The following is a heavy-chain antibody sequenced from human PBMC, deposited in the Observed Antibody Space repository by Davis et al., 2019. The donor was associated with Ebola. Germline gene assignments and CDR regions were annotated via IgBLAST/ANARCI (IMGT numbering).Heavy chain of an antibody. V-gene: IGHV4-4*02. CDR1: GFTFSSYW. D-gene: IGHD3-9*01. J-gene: IGHJ6*02. CDR3: AREYYDILTGPLGMDV. Sequence: SCAASGFTFSSYWMTFVRQAPGKGLEWIGEIYHRGSTNYNSSLKSRVTISVDSSKNQFSLEISSVTAADTAVYYCAREYYDILTGPLGMDVWGQGTTVTVSS. CDR2: IYHRGST.